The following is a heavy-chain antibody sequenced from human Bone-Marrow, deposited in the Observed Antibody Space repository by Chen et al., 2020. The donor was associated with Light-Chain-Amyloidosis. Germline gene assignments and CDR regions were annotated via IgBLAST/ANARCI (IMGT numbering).Heavy chain of an antibody. V-gene: IGHV5-51*01. J-gene: IGHJ4*02. CDR2: IYPDYSDA. CDR1: GYTFPNYW. Sequence: EVQLEQSGPEVKKPGESLKISCKGSGYTFPNYWIGWVRQMPGKGLEWMGVIYPDYSDARYSPSFEGQDTISADKSITTAYLQWRGLKASYTAMYYCARRRDGYNFDYWGQGTLVTVSS. CDR3: ARRRDGYNFDY. D-gene: IGHD5-12*01.